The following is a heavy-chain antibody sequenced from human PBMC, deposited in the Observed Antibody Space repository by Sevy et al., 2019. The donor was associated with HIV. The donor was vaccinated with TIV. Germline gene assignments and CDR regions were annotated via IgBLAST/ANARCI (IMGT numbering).Heavy chain of an antibody. CDR3: AKDPNDYCHSFDI. J-gene: IGHJ3*02. CDR1: GFTFSNYG. Sequence: GGSLRLSCVGSGFTFSNYGMTWVRQAPGKGLECVSSISVTSARTYYADSVRGRFTVSRDNSENTLYLQMNSLRAEDTAVYYCAKDPNDYCHSFDIWGQGTLVTVSS. V-gene: IGHV3-23*01. D-gene: IGHD1-1*01. CDR2: ISVTSART.